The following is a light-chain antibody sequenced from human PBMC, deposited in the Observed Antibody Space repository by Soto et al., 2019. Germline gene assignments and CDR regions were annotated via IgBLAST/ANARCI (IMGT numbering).Light chain of an antibody. CDR1: SSDVGTYNV. J-gene: IGLJ7*01. CDR2: EVS. Sequence: QSALTQPASVSGSPGQSITISCTGTSSDVGTYNVVSWYQHHPGKAPKLMIFEVSNRPSGVSIRFSGSKSGNTASLSISGLQAEDEADYYCSSYTSDTTLVFGTGTQLTVL. CDR3: SSYTSDTTLV. V-gene: IGLV2-14*01.